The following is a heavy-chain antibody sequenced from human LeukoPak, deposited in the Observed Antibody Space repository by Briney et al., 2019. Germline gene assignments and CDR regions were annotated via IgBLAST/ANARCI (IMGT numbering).Heavy chain of an antibody. J-gene: IGHJ6*02. V-gene: IGHV3-33*01. CDR3: ARGTGYYYYGMDV. Sequence: GGSLRLSCAASGFTFSTYGMHWVRQAPGKGLEWVAFMWYDGSDKYYADSVKGRFTISRDNSKNTLYLQMNSLRAEDTAVYYCARGTGYYYYGMDVWGQGTTVTVSS. CDR2: MWYDGSDK. D-gene: IGHD7-27*01. CDR1: GFTFSTYG.